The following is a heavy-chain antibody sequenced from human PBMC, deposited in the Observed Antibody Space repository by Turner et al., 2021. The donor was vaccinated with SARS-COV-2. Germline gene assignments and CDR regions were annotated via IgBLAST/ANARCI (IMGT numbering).Heavy chain of an antibody. CDR1: GYTLTELS. D-gene: IGHD2-2*01. V-gene: IGHV1-24*01. Sequence: QVQLVQSGAEVTKPGASVRVSCKISGYTLTELSMFGVRKAPGKGLGWMGGFDTEDGKTIYAQNFQGRVTMTEDTSTDTAYMELSSLGSEDTAVYFCATGYQLRVNWFDPWGQGTLVTVSS. J-gene: IGHJ5*02. CDR2: FDTEDGKT. CDR3: ATGYQLRVNWFDP.